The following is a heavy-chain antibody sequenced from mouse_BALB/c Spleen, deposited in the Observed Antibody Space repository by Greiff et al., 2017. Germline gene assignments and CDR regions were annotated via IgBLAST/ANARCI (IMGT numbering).Heavy chain of an antibody. J-gene: IGHJ4*01. V-gene: IGHV5-4*02. CDR1: GFTFSDYY. Sequence: EVQLQESGGGLVKPGGSLKLSCAASGFTFSDYYMYWVRQTPEKRLEWVATISDGGSYTYYPDSVKGRFTISRDNAKNNLYLQMSSLKSEDTAMYYCAREYGNYYYAMDYWGQGTSVTVSS. CDR3: AREYGNYYYAMDY. CDR2: ISDGGSYT. D-gene: IGHD2-10*02.